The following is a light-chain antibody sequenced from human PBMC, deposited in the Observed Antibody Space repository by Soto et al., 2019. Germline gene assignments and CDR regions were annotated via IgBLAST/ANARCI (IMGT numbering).Light chain of an antibody. Sequence: DVQMTQSPSTLSASVGDRVTITGGASQSINNLLAWYQQKPGKAPKFLIYDVSTLESGVPSRFSGSGSGTEFTLSIGSLQPDDFATYYCQQYRSYSLTFGGGNKVDVK. V-gene: IGKV1-5*01. CDR1: QSINNL. CDR2: DVS. CDR3: QQYRSYSLT. J-gene: IGKJ4*01.